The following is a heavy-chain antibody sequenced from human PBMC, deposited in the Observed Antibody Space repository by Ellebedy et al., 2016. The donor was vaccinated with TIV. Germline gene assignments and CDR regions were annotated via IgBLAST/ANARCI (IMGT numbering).Heavy chain of an antibody. D-gene: IGHD3-16*02. CDR1: GYTFTSYD. Sequence: ASVKVSXKASGYTFTSYDINWVRQATGQGLEWMGWMNPNSGNTGYAQKFQGRVTMTRNTSISTAYMELSSLRSEDTAVYYCARVTLYYDYVWGSYRRNRYYFDYWGQGTLVTVSS. V-gene: IGHV1-8*01. CDR3: ARVTLYYDYVWGSYRRNRYYFDY. J-gene: IGHJ4*02. CDR2: MNPNSGNT.